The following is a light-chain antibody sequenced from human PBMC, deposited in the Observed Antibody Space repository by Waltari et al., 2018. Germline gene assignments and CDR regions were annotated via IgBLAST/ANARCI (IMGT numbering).Light chain of an antibody. Sequence: DVVMTQSPLSLPVIFGQTASITCRSSQSLVHSHGRTYLNWFQQRPGQSPRRLIYKVSNRDSGVPDRFSGSGSGTEFTLEISRVEAADVAVYYCMQGTYWPRTFGQGTKLEIE. CDR1: QSLVHSHGRTY. CDR3: MQGTYWPRT. CDR2: KVS. V-gene: IGKV2-30*02. J-gene: IGKJ2*01.